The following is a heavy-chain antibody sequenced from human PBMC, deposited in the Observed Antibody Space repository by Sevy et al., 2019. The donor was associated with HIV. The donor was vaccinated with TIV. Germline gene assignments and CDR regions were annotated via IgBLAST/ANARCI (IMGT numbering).Heavy chain of an antibody. D-gene: IGHD3-9*01. J-gene: IGHJ6*02. CDR3: ARQSVTYDILTGWNYYGVDV. CDR2: IYYSGST. Sequence: SETRSLTCTVSGDSISSNYWNWIRQPPGKGLEWIGYIYYSGSTNYNPSLKSRVTISVDTSKNQFSLRLSSVTAADTAVYYCARQSVTYDILTGWNYYGVDVWGQGTTVTVSS. V-gene: IGHV4-59*08. CDR1: GDSISSNY.